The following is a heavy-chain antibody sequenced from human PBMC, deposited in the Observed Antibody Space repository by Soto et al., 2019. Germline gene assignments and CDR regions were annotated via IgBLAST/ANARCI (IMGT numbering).Heavy chain of an antibody. D-gene: IGHD2-15*01. CDR1: GFTVSSNY. V-gene: IGHV3-53*01. Sequence: GGSLRLSCAASGFTVSSNYMSWVRQAPGKGLEWVSVIYSGGSTYYADSVKGRFTISRDNSKNTLYLQMNSLRAEDTAVYYCARDNSPYGGFDYWGQGTLVTVSS. CDR3: ARDNSPYGGFDY. CDR2: IYSGGST. J-gene: IGHJ4*02.